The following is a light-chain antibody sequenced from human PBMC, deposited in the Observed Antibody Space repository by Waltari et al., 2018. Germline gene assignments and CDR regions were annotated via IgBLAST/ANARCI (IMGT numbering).Light chain of an antibody. Sequence: QSVLTQPPSASGTPGQRVTISCSGSSSNIGSNYVYWYQPLPGTAPKLLIYRNNPGPSGVPDGSSGSKSGTSASLAISGLRSEDEADYYCAAWDDSLSGPVFGGGTKLTVL. J-gene: IGLJ2*01. V-gene: IGLV1-47*01. CDR3: AAWDDSLSGPV. CDR2: RNN. CDR1: SSNIGSNY.